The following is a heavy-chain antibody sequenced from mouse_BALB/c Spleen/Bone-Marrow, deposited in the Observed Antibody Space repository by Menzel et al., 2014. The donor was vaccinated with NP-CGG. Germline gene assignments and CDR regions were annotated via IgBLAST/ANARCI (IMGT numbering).Heavy chain of an antibody. D-gene: IGHD4-1*01. Sequence: LQQSGGGLVQPGGSLKLSCAASGFTFSSYTMSWVRLTPEKRLEWVAYTSNGGGNTYYADPVKGRFTISRDNAKNTLYLQMSSLKSEDTALYYCARRDGTYYFDYWGQGTTLTVSS. J-gene: IGHJ2*01. CDR1: GFTFSSYT. CDR2: TSNGGGNT. CDR3: ARRDGTYYFDY. V-gene: IGHV5-12-2*01.